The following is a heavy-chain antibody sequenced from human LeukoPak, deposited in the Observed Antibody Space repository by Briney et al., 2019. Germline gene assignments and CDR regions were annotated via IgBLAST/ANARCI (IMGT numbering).Heavy chain of an antibody. J-gene: IGHJ4*02. CDR2: ISGSGGST. D-gene: IGHD3-22*01. V-gene: IGHV3-23*01. CDR3: ARDQKGDYYDSSGFYRVRYFDY. CDR1: GFTFSSYA. Sequence: GGSLRLSCAASGFTFSSYAMSWVRQAPGKGLEWVSAISGSGGSTYYADSVKGRFTISRDNSKNTLYLHMNSLTAEDTAVYYCARDQKGDYYDSSGFYRVRYFDYWGQGTLVTVSS.